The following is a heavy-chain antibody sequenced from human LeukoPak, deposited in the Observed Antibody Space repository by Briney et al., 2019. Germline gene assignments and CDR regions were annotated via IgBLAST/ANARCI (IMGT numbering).Heavy chain of an antibody. V-gene: IGHV3-74*01. CDR2: VNNDGSST. CDR1: GFTFSSYW. CDR3: ARGGWGTATDY. J-gene: IGHJ4*02. D-gene: IGHD1-1*01. Sequence: GGSLRLSCAASGFTFSSYWMHWVRQTPGKGLVWVSRVNNDGSSTTYADSVKGRFTISRDNAKNTIYLQMNSVRAEETAVYYCARGGWGTATDYWGQGTLVTVSS.